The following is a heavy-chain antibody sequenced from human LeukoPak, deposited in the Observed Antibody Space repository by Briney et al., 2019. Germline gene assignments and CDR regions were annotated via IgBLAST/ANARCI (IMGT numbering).Heavy chain of an antibody. CDR1: GGSFSGFY. V-gene: IGHV4-34*01. Sequence: SETLSLTRAVYGGSFSGFYWSWIPQPPGEGRECVGEINHSGSANYNPSLKSRVTTSVDTSKSQFSLRLSSVTVADTAVYYCARQIWGVVPAAITNDYWGQGTLVTVSS. CDR2: INHSGSA. CDR3: ARQIWGVVPAAITNDY. J-gene: IGHJ4*02. D-gene: IGHD2-2*02.